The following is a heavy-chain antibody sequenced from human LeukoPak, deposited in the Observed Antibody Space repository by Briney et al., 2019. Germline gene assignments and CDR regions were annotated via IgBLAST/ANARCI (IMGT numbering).Heavy chain of an antibody. CDR3: AGRYCSGGSCYSYFDY. J-gene: IGHJ4*02. V-gene: IGHV3-23*01. CDR2: ISGSGGST. CDR1: GFTFSSYA. Sequence: GGSLRLSCAASGFTFSSYAMSWVRQAPGKGLEWVSAISGSGGSTYYADSVKGRFTISRDNSKNTLYLQMNSLRAEDTAVYYCAGRYCSGGSCYSYFDYWGQGTLVTVSS. D-gene: IGHD2-15*01.